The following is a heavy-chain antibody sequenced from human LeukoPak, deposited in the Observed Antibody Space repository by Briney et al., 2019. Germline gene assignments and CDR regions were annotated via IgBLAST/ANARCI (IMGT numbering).Heavy chain of an antibody. CDR2: IYYSGST. V-gene: IGHV4-39*07. J-gene: IGHJ3*02. Sequence: SETLSLTCAVYGGSFSSYYWGWIRQPPGKGLEWIGSIYYSGSTYYNPSLKSRVTISVDTSKNQFSLKLSSVTAADTAVYYCAREGQWELLGSAFDIWGQGTMVTVSS. D-gene: IGHD1-26*01. CDR1: GGSFSSYY. CDR3: AREGQWELLGSAFDI.